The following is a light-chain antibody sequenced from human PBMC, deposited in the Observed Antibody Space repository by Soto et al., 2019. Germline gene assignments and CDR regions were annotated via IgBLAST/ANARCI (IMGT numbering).Light chain of an antibody. Sequence: IVRTHAPATLSVSPVERATLSCRAIQSVSSNLAWYQQKPGQAPRLLIYGASKRATGIPARFSGSGSGTDFTLTISSLEPEDSAVYYCQQYGTSPWTFGQGTKVDIK. CDR2: GAS. J-gene: IGKJ1*01. CDR1: QSVSSN. CDR3: QQYGTSPWT. V-gene: IGKV3D-15*01.